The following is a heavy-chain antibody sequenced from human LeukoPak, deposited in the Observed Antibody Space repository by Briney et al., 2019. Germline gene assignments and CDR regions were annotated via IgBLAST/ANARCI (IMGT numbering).Heavy chain of an antibody. CDR2: ISYDGSNK. D-gene: IGHD3-3*01. CDR3: AREQRGYYDFWSGYPTPPLYFDY. V-gene: IGHV3-30*09. CDR1: GFTFSSYA. J-gene: IGHJ4*02. Sequence: GGSLRLSCAASGFTFSSYAMHWVRQAPGKGLEWVAVISYDGSNKYYADSVKGRFAISRDNSKNTLYLQMNSLRAEDTAVYYCAREQRGYYDFWSGYPTPPLYFDYWGQGTLVTVSS.